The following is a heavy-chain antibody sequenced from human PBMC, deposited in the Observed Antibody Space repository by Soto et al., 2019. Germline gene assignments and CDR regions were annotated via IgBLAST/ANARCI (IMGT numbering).Heavy chain of an antibody. CDR2: INPNSGGT. CDR1: GYTFTGYY. Sequence: ASVKVSCKASGYTFTGYYMHWVRQAPGQGLEWMGWINPNSGGTYYAQKFQGWVTMTRDTSISTAYMELSRLRSDDTAVYYCARDLPYCSGGSCYAGYFDYWGQGTLVTAPQ. V-gene: IGHV1-2*04. CDR3: ARDLPYCSGGSCYAGYFDY. J-gene: IGHJ4*02. D-gene: IGHD2-15*01.